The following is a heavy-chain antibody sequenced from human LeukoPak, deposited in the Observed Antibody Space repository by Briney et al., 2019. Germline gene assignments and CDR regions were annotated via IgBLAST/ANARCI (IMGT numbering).Heavy chain of an antibody. V-gene: IGHV3-66*01. CDR2: IYSGGST. CDR3: ASAGVLRYLGD. Sequence: GESLRLSCAASGFTVSSNYMSWVRQPPGKGLEWVSVIYSGGSTYYADSVKGRFTISRDNSKNTVYLQMNSLRAEDTAIYYCASAGVLRYLGDWGQGTLVTVSS. D-gene: IGHD3-9*01. CDR1: GFTVSSNY. J-gene: IGHJ4*02.